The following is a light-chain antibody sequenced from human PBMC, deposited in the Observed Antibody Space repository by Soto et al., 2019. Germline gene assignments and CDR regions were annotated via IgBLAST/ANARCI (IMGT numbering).Light chain of an antibody. CDR3: QQYGSSPPCT. CDR2: CAS. V-gene: IGKV3-20*01. J-gene: IGKJ2*02. Sequence: EIVLTQSPGTLSLSPGERATLSCRASQSVSSSYLAWYQQKPGQAPRLLIYCASSRAAGIPDRFGGSGSGTAFTLTISRLEPEEFAVYYCQQYGSSPPCTFGQGTKLEIK. CDR1: QSVSSSY.